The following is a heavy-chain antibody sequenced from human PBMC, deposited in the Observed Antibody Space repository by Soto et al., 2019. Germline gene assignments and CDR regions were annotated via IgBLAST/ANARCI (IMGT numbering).Heavy chain of an antibody. D-gene: IGHD3-22*01. CDR1: GYTFTGYY. CDR2: INPNSGGT. J-gene: IGHJ6*02. V-gene: IGHV1-2*02. CDR3: ARAGHYYDSSGHYGMDV. Sequence: ASVKVSCKASGYTFTGYYMHWVRQAPGQGLEWMGWINPNSGGTTYAQKFQGRVTMTRDTSISTAYMELRSLRSDDTAVYYCARAGHYYDSSGHYGMDVWGQGATVTVSS.